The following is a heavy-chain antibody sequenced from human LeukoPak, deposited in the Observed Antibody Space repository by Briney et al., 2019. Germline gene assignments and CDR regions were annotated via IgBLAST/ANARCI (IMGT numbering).Heavy chain of an antibody. D-gene: IGHD5-18*01. CDR1: GFTVSTDF. CDR2: IYRGGNT. CDR3: ARGGYSYGRPFDH. J-gene: IGHJ4*02. Sequence: GGSLSLSCAASGFTVSTDFMSWVRQAPGKGLEWVSAIYRGGNTYYVDSVKGRFTISRDNSKNMVYLQMNSLRVEDTAVYYCARGGYSYGRPFDHWGQGTLVTVSS. V-gene: IGHV3-53*01.